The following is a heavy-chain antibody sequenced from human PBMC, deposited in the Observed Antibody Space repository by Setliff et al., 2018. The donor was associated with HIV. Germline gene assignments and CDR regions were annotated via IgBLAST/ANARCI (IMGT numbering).Heavy chain of an antibody. D-gene: IGHD3-3*01. V-gene: IGHV4-31*03. CDR1: GGSINNDIYF. CDR2: IYYSGNT. J-gene: IGHJ4*02. CDR3: AGFSYNFWVYRFDH. Sequence: PSETLSLTCSVSGGSINNDIYFWTWIRQHPGKGLEWIGYIYYSGNTYYHPSLKSRFTISVDTSKNQFSLRLTSVTAADTARYFCAGFSYNFWVYRFDHWGQGALVTVSS.